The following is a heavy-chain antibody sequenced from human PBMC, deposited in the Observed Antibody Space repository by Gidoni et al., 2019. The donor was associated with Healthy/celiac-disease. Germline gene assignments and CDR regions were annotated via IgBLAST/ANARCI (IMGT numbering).Heavy chain of an antibody. J-gene: IGHJ4*02. Sequence: QVQLQESGPGLVKPSQTLSLTCTVSGGSISSGGYYWSWIRQHPGKGLAWIGYIYYSGSTYYNPSLKSRVTISVDTSKNQFSLKLSSVTAADTAVYYCARANDYGEPHFDYWGQGTLVTVSS. V-gene: IGHV4-31*03. CDR1: GGSISSGGYY. CDR3: ARANDYGEPHFDY. CDR2: IYYSGST. D-gene: IGHD4-17*01.